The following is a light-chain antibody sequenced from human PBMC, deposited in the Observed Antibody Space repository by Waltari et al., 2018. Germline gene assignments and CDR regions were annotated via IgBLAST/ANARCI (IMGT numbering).Light chain of an antibody. J-gene: IGKJ4*01. CDR2: WAS. CDR3: QQYYSTPLT. V-gene: IGKV4-1*01. Sequence: DIVMTQSPDPLPVSLGERATINCKSSQSVLYSSNNNNYLAWYQQKPGPPPKLLIYWASTRESGVPDRFSGSGSGTDFTLTISSLQAEDVAVYYCQQYYSTPLTFGGGTKVEIK. CDR1: QSVLYSSNNNNY.